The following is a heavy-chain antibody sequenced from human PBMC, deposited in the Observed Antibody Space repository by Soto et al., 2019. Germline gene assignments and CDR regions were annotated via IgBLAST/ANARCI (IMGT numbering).Heavy chain of an antibody. CDR3: AKNPPNRYFDY. CDR1: GFTCSSYA. CDR2: ISGSGGST. V-gene: IGHV3-23*01. Sequence: GGALRLSSAASGFTCSSYAMSWVRQAPGKGLEWVSAISGSGGSTYYADSVKGRLTISRDNSKNTLYLQMNSLRAEDTAVYYCAKNPPNRYFDYWGQGTLVPVSP. J-gene: IGHJ4*02.